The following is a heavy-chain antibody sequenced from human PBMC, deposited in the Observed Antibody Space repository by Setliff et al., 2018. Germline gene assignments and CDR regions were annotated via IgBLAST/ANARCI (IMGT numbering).Heavy chain of an antibody. CDR2: IDPSGNT. J-gene: IGHJ4*02. V-gene: IGHV4-61*09. CDR1: GGSISSGTNY. Sequence: PSETLSLTCTVSGGSISSGTNYWSWIRQPAGRGLEWIGHIDPSGNTNYQPSLKSRVTISVDTSKNQFSLKLTSVTAADTAIYYCASRRTGPGGWTFAYWGQGSLVTVSS. D-gene: IGHD6-19*01. CDR3: ASRRTGPGGWTFAY.